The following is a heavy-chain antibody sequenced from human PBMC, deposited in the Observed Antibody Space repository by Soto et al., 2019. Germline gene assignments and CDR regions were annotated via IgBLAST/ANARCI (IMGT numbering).Heavy chain of an antibody. V-gene: IGHV3-23*01. Sequence: PGGSLRLSCAASGFTFSSYSMNWVRQAPGKGLEWVSSISGSASTTYYADSVKGRFTISRDNSKHTLYLQMNSLRAEDTAVYYCASGWAFDIWGQGTMVTV. CDR2: ISGSASTT. J-gene: IGHJ3*02. CDR1: GFTFSSYS. CDR3: ASGWAFDI. D-gene: IGHD2-15*01.